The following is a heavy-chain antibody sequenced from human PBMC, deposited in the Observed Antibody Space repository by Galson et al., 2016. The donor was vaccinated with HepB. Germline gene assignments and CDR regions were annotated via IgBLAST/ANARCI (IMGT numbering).Heavy chain of an antibody. Sequence: SLRLSCAASRFNFSSSAMHWVRQAPGKGLEWVAEISYTGSKEKYADSVKGRFTIFRDNSKNTLYLQMTSLRADDTAVYYCARPIHSILSVTGQRDGDYWGQGTLVTVSS. CDR1: RFNFSSSA. J-gene: IGHJ4*02. CDR2: ISYTGSKE. D-gene: IGHD6-19*01. V-gene: IGHV3-30-3*01. CDR3: ARPIHSILSVTGQRDGDY.